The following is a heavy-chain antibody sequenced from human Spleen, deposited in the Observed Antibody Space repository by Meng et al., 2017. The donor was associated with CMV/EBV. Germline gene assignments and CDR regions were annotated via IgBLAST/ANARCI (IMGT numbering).Heavy chain of an antibody. D-gene: IGHD2-15*01. CDR1: FGSYA. Sequence: FGSYAISWVRRAPGQGREWMGGIIPIFGTANYAQKFQGRVTITTDESTSTAYMELSSLRSEDTAVYYCARERYCSGGSCYSVNWFDPWSQGTLVTVSS. CDR3: ARERYCSGGSCYSVNWFDP. J-gene: IGHJ5*02. V-gene: IGHV1-69*05. CDR2: IIPIFGTA.